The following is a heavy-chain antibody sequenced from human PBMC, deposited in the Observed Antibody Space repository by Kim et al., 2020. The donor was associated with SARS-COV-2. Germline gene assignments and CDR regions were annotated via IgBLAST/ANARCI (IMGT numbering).Heavy chain of an antibody. D-gene: IGHD1-26*01. CDR1: GFTFSSYA. Sequence: GGSLRLSCAASGFTFSSYAMSWVRQAPGKGLEWVSAISGSGGSTYYADTVKGRFTISRDNSKNTLYLQMNSLRAEDTAVYYCAKILVGATTYLFDYWGQGTLVTVSS. CDR3: AKILVGATTYLFDY. CDR2: ISGSGGST. V-gene: IGHV3-23*01. J-gene: IGHJ4*02.